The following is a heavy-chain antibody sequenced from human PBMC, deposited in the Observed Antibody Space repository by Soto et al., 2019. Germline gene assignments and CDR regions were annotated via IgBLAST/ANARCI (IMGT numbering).Heavy chain of an antibody. CDR2: ISYDGSNK. J-gene: IGHJ4*02. Sequence: GGSLRLSCAASGFTFSSYGMHWVRQAPGKGLEWVAVISYDGSNKYYADSVKGRFTISRDNSKNTLYLQMNSLRAEDTAVYYCAKDLGHGQWRFTFDYWGQGTLVTVSS. D-gene: IGHD6-19*01. CDR1: GFTFSSYG. CDR3: AKDLGHGQWRFTFDY. V-gene: IGHV3-30*18.